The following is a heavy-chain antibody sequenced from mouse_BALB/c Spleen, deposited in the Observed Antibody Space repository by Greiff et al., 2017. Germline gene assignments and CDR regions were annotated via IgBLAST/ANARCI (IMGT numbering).Heavy chain of an antibody. CDR2: ISSGGGST. V-gene: IGHV5-12-1*01. Sequence: VESGGGLVKPGGSLKLSCAASGFAFSSYDMSWVRQTPEKRLEWVAYISSGGGSTYYPDTVKGRFTISRDNAKNTLYLQMSSLKSEDTAMYYCARRTYAMDYWGQGTSVTVSS. CDR3: ARRTYAMDY. J-gene: IGHJ4*01. CDR1: GFAFSSYD.